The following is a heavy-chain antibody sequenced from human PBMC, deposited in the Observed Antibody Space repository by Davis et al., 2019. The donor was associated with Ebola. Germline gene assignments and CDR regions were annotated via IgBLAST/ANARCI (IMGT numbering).Heavy chain of an antibody. CDR2: ISWNSKSI. CDR1: GFNFEIYA. J-gene: IGHJ3*01. Sequence: SLKISCVASGFNFEIYAMHWVRQAPGKGLEWVSSISWNSKSIGYADSVKGRFTISRDNAKNTLYLQMTTLRAEDTAVYYCASQGQGFWGRGTMVTVSS. CDR3: ASQGQGF. V-gene: IGHV3-9*01.